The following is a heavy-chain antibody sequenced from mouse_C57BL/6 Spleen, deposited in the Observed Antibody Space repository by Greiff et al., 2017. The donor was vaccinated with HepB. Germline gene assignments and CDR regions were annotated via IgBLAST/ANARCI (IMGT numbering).Heavy chain of an antibody. D-gene: IGHD1-1*01. CDR3: ARTGGSSRYWYFDV. J-gene: IGHJ1*03. Sequence: EVQLVESGGGLVKPGGSLKLSCAASGFTFSDYGMHWVRQAPEKGLEWVAYISSGSSTIYYADTVKGRFTISRDNAKNTLFLQMTSLRSEDTAMYYCARTGGSSRYWYFDVWGTGTTVTVSS. V-gene: IGHV5-17*01. CDR2: ISSGSSTI. CDR1: GFTFSDYG.